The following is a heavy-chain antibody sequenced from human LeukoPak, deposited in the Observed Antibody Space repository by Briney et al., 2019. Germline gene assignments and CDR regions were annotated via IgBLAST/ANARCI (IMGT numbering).Heavy chain of an antibody. D-gene: IGHD3-10*01. CDR2: INSFGGSI. J-gene: IGHJ6*03. V-gene: IGHV1-46*01. CDR1: RSTFTNFY. CDR3: ARGPTITMVRGGQWYYYXDV. Sequence: ASVKVSCKASRSTFTNFYIHWVRQAPGQGFEWMGIINSFGGSITYAQKFQGRVTMTRDTSTSTVYMELSSLRSEDTAVYYCARGPTITMVRGGQWYYYXDVWXXXTTVTIS.